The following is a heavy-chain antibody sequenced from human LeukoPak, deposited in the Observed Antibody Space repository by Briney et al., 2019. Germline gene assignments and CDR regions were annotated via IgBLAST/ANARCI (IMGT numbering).Heavy chain of an antibody. Sequence: ASVKVSCKASGITFTGYYIHWVRQAPGQGLEWMGWINPNSGGTNYAQKFQGRVTMTRDTSISTAYMELSRLRSDDTAVYYCARAAKIVVVPAASSGYWGQGTLVTVSS. CDR1: GITFTGYY. D-gene: IGHD2-2*01. V-gene: IGHV1-2*02. J-gene: IGHJ4*02. CDR2: INPNSGGT. CDR3: ARAAKIVVVPAASSGY.